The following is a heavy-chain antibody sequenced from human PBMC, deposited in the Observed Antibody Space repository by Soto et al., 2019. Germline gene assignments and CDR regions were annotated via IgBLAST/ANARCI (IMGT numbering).Heavy chain of an antibody. D-gene: IGHD5-18*01. CDR1: GFTFSSYG. J-gene: IGHJ3*02. CDR2: ISYDGSNK. Sequence: QVQLVESGGGVVQPGRSLRLSCAASGFTFSSYGMHWVRQAPGKGLEWVAVISYDGSNKYYADSVKGRFTISRDNSKNTLYLQMNSLRAEDTAVYYCAKDYSRRSDAFDIRGQGTMVTVSS. CDR3: AKDYSRRSDAFDI. V-gene: IGHV3-30*18.